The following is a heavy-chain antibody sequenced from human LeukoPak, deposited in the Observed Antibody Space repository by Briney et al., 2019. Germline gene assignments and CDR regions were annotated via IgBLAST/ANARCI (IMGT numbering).Heavy chain of an antibody. J-gene: IGHJ4*02. D-gene: IGHD4-23*01. Sequence: GGSLRLSCAASGFTFSSHAMNWVRQAPGKGLEWVSSISGTGDSTYYTGSVKGRFTISRDNSKNTLYLQMNSLRADDTAVYYCAKGSTPSGNTNVYLDYWGQGTLVTVSS. CDR1: GFTFSSHA. V-gene: IGHV3-23*01. CDR2: ISGTGDST. CDR3: AKGSTPSGNTNVYLDY.